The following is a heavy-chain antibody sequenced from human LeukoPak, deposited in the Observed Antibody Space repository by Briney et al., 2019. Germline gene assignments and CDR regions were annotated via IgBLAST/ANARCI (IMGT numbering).Heavy chain of an antibody. Sequence: GESLKISCKGSGYSFTSYWIGWVRQMPGKGLEWMGIIYPGDSDTRYSPSFQGQVTISADKSISTAYLQGSSLKASDTAMYYCARRDCSSTSCYVGEAFDIWGRGTMVTVSS. CDR3: ARRDCSSTSCYVGEAFDI. J-gene: IGHJ3*02. CDR1: GYSFTSYW. CDR2: IYPGDSDT. D-gene: IGHD2-2*01. V-gene: IGHV5-51*01.